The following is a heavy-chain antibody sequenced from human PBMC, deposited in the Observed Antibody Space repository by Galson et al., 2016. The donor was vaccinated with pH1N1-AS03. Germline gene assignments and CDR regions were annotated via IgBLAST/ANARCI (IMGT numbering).Heavy chain of an antibody. CDR2: IYPLDSDI. J-gene: IGHJ4*02. CDR3: ARHMGNSWHDGLDF. V-gene: IGHV5-51*01. Sequence: MAIIYPLDSDIRYSPSFQGQVTISADMSISTAYLEWSSLKASDTAIYYCARHMGNSWHDGLDFWGPGTLVTVSS. D-gene: IGHD2-8*01.